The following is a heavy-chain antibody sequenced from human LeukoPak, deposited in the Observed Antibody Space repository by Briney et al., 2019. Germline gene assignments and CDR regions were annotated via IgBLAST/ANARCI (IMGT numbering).Heavy chain of an antibody. CDR3: AQFLHIHIVAANYYFDD. V-gene: IGHV3-23*01. J-gene: IGHJ4*02. CDR1: GFTFSSYA. D-gene: IGHD2-21*01. Sequence: GGSLRLSCAASGFTFSSYAMSWVRQAPGKGLEWVSAISGSGGSTYYADSVKGRFTISRDNSKNTLYLQMNSLRAEDTAVYYCAQFLHIHIVAANYYFDDWGQGTLVTVSS. CDR2: ISGSGGST.